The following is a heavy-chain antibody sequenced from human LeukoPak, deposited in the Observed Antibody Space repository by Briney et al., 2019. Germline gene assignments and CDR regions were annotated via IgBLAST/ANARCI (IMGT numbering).Heavy chain of an antibody. V-gene: IGHV3-11*05. CDR3: AREGTTAAGTNDY. CDR1: GFTFSDYY. CDR2: ISSSSSYT. J-gene: IGHJ4*02. Sequence: GGSLRLSCAASGFTFSDYYMSWIRQAPGKGLEWVSYISSSSSYTNYADSVKGRFTISRDNAKNSLYLQINSLRAEDTAVYYCAREGTTAAGTNDYWGQGTLVTVSS. D-gene: IGHD6-13*01.